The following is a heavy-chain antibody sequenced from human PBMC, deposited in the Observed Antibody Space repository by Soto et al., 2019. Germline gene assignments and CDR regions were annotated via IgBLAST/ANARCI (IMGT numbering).Heavy chain of an antibody. CDR3: ARARKVVVTNDAFDI. V-gene: IGHV1-2*04. CDR1: GYTFTGYY. D-gene: IGHD2-21*02. J-gene: IGHJ3*02. Sequence: ASVKVSCKASGYTFTGYYMHWVRQAPGQGLEWMGWINPNSGDTNYAQKFQSWVTMTRDTSISTAYMELSRLRSDDTAVYYCARARKVVVTNDAFDIWGQGTMVTVSS. CDR2: INPNSGDT.